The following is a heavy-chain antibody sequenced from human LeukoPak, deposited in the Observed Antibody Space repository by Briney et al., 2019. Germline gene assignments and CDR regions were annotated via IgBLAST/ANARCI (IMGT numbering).Heavy chain of an antibody. D-gene: IGHD3-3*01. J-gene: IGHJ4*02. CDR2: IYTSGST. CDR1: GASISSYY. Sequence: SETLSLTCTVSGASISSYYWNWIRQPAGKGLEWIGRIYTSGSTDYNPSLKSRVTISVDTSKNQFSLKLSSVTAADTAVYYCARDGGTYYDFWSDYWGQGTLVTVSS. V-gene: IGHV4-4*07. CDR3: ARDGGTYYDFWSDY.